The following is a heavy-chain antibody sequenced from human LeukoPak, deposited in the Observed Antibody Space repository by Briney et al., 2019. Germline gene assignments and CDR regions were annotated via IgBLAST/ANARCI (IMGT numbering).Heavy chain of an antibody. D-gene: IGHD5-18*01. Sequence: WASVKVSCKASGGTFSSYAISWVRQAPGQGLEWMGMIIPILGRANYAQKFQGRVTITADKSTSTAYMELSSLRSEDTAVYYCARDERGYSYGHLDYWGQGNLVTVSS. CDR1: GGTFSSYA. CDR3: ARDERGYSYGHLDY. V-gene: IGHV1-69*04. J-gene: IGHJ4*02. CDR2: IIPILGRA.